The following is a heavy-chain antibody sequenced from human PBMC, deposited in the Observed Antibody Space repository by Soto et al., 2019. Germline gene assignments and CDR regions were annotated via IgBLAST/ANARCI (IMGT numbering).Heavy chain of an antibody. CDR2: IYYSGNT. J-gene: IGHJ5*02. CDR3: AKVDYLWGRYRFRWFDP. V-gene: IGHV4-39*01. Sequence: QVQLQESGPGLVKPSETLSLTCTVSGGSITTTTYYWGWIRQPPGKGLEWIGSIYYSGNTYCNPSLKTRFIISVDTSHSQSSLKPSSVTAADTAVYYCAKVDYLWGRYRFRWFDPWGQGILVTVSS. CDR1: GGSITTTTYY. D-gene: IGHD3-16*02.